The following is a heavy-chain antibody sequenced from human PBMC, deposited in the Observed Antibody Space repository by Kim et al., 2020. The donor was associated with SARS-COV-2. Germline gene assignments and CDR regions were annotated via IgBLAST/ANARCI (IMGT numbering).Heavy chain of an antibody. V-gene: IGHV1-24*01. CDR3: ATLTTVTDNFDYYYYGMDV. Sequence: ASVKVSCKVSGYTLTELSMHWVRQAPGKGLEWMGGFDPEDGETIYAQKFQGRVTMTEDTSTDTAYMELSSLRSEDTAVYYCATLTTVTDNFDYYYYGMDVWGQGTTVTVSS. CDR2: FDPEDGET. D-gene: IGHD4-17*01. J-gene: IGHJ6*02. CDR1: GYTLTELS.